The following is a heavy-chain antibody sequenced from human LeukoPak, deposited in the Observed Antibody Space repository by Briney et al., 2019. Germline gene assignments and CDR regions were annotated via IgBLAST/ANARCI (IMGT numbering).Heavy chain of an antibody. V-gene: IGHV4-39*01. CDR2: IYYSGST. CDR1: GGSISSSSYY. J-gene: IGHJ4*02. CDR3: ARRSWYYGDYWAFDY. Sequence: SETLSLTCTVSGGSISSSSYYWGWIRQPPGKGLEWIGSIYYSGSTYYNPSLMSRVTISVDTSKNQFSLKLSSVTAADTAVYYCARRSWYYGDYWAFDYWGQGTLVTVSS. D-gene: IGHD4-17*01.